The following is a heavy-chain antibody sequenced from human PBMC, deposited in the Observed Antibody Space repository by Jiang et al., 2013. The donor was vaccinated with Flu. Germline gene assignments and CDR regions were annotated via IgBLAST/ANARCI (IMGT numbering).Heavy chain of an antibody. J-gene: IGHJ4*02. CDR3: ARGRPTVITLIDY. V-gene: IGHV1-18*01. CDR2: ISTYNGNT. Sequence: FSSYGISWVRQAPGQGLEWMGWISTYNGNTKYAQRFQGRVTMTTDTTTSTAYMELRSLRSGDTAVYYCARGRPTVITLIDYWGQGTLVTVSS. CDR1: FSSYG. D-gene: IGHD4-17*01.